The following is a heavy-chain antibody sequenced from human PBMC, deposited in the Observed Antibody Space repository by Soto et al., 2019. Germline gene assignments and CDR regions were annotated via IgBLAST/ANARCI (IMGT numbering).Heavy chain of an antibody. V-gene: IGHV1-18*01. D-gene: IGHD3-22*01. J-gene: IGHJ3*02. Sequence: ASVKVSCKASGYTFTSYGISWVRQAPGQGLEWMGWISAYNGNTNYAQKLQGRVTMTTDTSTSTAYMELRSLRSDDTAVYYCARDLLWSSGYHERPNVAFDIWGQGTMVTVSS. CDR1: GYTFTSYG. CDR3: ARDLLWSSGYHERPNVAFDI. CDR2: ISAYNGNT.